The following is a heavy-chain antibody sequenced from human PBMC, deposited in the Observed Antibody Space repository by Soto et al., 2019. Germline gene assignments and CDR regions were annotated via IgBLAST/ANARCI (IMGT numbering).Heavy chain of an antibody. D-gene: IGHD1-1*01. CDR3: AKQTTTSLHFDY. CDR2: ISYDGSNK. Sequence: XLRLSRASSGFXFSSYCMHWVRQAQGKGLEWVAVISYDGSNKYYADSVKGRFTISRDNYKNTLYLQMNSLRAEDTVVYYCAKQTTTSLHFDYWGQGTLVTVS. V-gene: IGHV3-30*18. CDR1: GFXFSSYC. J-gene: IGHJ4*02.